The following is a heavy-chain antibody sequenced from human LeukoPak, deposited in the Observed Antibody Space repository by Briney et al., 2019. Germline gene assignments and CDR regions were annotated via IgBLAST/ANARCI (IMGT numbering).Heavy chain of an antibody. Sequence: SETLSLTCTVAGGSISRYYWSWIRQPPGKGLEWLGYIFYSGSANYNPSLKSRVTISVDTSKNQFSLKLSSVTAADTAVYYCARGPYYYDSSGYSSLDYWGQRTLGTVSS. J-gene: IGHJ4*02. CDR1: GGSISRYY. D-gene: IGHD3-22*01. V-gene: IGHV4-59*01. CDR3: ARGPYYYDSSGYSSLDY. CDR2: IFYSGSA.